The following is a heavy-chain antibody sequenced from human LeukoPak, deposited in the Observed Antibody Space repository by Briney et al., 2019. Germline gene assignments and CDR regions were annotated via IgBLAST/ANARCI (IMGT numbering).Heavy chain of an antibody. CDR1: GFTFDDYA. V-gene: IGHV3-9*03. D-gene: IGHD3-16*01. Sequence: PGGSLRLSCAASGFTFDDYAMHWVRQAPGKGLEWVSSISWNSGSIVYADSVKGRFTISRDNAKNSLYLQMNSLRAEDMALYYCAKALGNWNFDLWGRGTLVTVSS. CDR2: ISWNSGSI. CDR3: AKALGNWNFDL. J-gene: IGHJ2*01.